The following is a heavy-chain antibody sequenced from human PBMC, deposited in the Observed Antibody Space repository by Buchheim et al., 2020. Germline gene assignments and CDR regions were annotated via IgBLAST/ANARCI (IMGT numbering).Heavy chain of an antibody. V-gene: IGHV3-33*01. J-gene: IGHJ5*02. Sequence: QVQLVESGGGVVQPGRSLRLSCAASRFTFSSYGMHWVRQAPGKGLEWVAVIWYDGSNKYYTDSVKGRFTISRDNSKNTLYLQMNSLRAEDTAVYYCARSYSGYYFGFDPWGQGTL. D-gene: IGHD3-22*01. CDR3: ARSYSGYYFGFDP. CDR1: RFTFSSYG. CDR2: IWYDGSNK.